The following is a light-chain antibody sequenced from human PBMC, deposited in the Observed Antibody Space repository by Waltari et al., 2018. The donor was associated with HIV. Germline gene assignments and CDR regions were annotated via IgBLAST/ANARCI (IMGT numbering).Light chain of an antibody. V-gene: IGKV4-1*01. Sequence: VPTQSPEFLTVSQGERATINCTSSQTVSYTSNDKSYLAWYQQQPGQPPKLLVSGASSRHPRVPDRFSGSGSGTSFTLTIDNLQPEDVGIYYCQQYYTTPLFGGGTKVEI. J-gene: IGKJ4*01. CDR2: GAS. CDR1: QTVSYTSNDKSY. CDR3: QQYYTTPL.